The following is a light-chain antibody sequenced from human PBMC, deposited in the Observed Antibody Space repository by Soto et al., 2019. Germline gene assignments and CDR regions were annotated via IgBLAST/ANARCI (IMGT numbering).Light chain of an antibody. CDR3: QQYKTYPLT. CDR2: AAS. J-gene: IGKJ4*01. V-gene: IGKV1-5*01. Sequence: IQMTQSHSTLSASVGDRVTITCRASQSISSWLAWYQQKPGKAPKLLISAASTLQRGVPSRFSGSGSGTEFTLTITNLQPDDLATYYCQQYKTYPLTFGGGTKLDIK. CDR1: QSISSW.